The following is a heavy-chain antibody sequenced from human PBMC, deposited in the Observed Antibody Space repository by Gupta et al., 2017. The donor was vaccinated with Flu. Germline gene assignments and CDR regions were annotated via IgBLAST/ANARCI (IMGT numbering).Heavy chain of an antibody. D-gene: IGHD5-12*01. J-gene: IGHJ4*02. V-gene: IGHV3-30*18. Sequence: GMHWVRQVPGKGLEWVAALSYDGREKYYPDALKGRFTGSRDNSKYTVYLQMRSLGGEDTAVYYCADEAEHDSDYALDYWGQGTLGTVSS. CDR3: ADEAEHDSDYALDY. CDR2: LSYDGREK.